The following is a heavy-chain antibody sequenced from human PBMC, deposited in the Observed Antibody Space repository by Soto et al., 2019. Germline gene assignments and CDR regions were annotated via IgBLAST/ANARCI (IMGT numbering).Heavy chain of an antibody. D-gene: IGHD3-16*02. CDR3: ARGPPWGFYDYVWGSYRYTDTYGMDV. Sequence: GGSLRVSCAASGFTFSSYEMNWVRQAPGKGLEWVSYISSSGSTIYYADSVKGRFTISRDNAKNSLYLQMNSLRAEDTAVYYCARGPPWGFYDYVWGSYRYTDTYGMDVWGHGTTVTVSS. CDR1: GFTFSSYE. V-gene: IGHV3-48*03. J-gene: IGHJ6*02. CDR2: ISSSGSTI.